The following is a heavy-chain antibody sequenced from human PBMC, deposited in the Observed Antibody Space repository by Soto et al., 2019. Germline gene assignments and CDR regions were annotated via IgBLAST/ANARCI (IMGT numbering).Heavy chain of an antibody. CDR2: ISYDGSNK. D-gene: IGHD3-16*01. J-gene: IGHJ6*02. CDR1: GFTFSSYG. Sequence: GGSLRLSCAASGFTFSSYGMHWVRQAPGKGLEWVAVISYDGSNKYYADSVKGRFTISRDKSKNTLYLQMNSLGAEDTAVYYCAKSSLDTYAGGGMDVWGQGTTVTVSS. V-gene: IGHV3-30*18. CDR3: AKSSLDTYAGGGMDV.